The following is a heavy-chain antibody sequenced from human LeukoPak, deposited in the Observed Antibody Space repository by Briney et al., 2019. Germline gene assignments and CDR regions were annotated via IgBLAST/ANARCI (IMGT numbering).Heavy chain of an antibody. Sequence: PSETLSLTCTVSGGSISNDYWSWSRQPPGKGLGWIASVYYNGNTNYTPSLKSGITTSVDTTKNQFALNLSSVTVADTAVYYCAGVGGWLQLPGRFDYWGQGILVTVSS. CDR1: GGSISNDY. CDR2: VYYNGNT. D-gene: IGHD5-24*01. V-gene: IGHV4-59*13. J-gene: IGHJ4*02. CDR3: AGVGGWLQLPGRFDY.